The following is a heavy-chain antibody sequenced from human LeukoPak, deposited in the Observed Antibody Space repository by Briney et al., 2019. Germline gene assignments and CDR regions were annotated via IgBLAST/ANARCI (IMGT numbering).Heavy chain of an antibody. V-gene: IGHV3-66*01. CDR1: GFTFSSYA. D-gene: IGHD4-17*01. J-gene: IGHJ4*02. CDR3: ARDPDYGDPYGYFDC. Sequence: QSGGSLRLSCAASGFTFSSYAMSWVRQAPGKGPEWVSVIYTGDRTYYADSVRGRFTISRDSSKNILYLQMDRLRAEDTAIYYCARDPDYGDPYGYFDCWGLGTLVTVSS. CDR2: IYTGDRT.